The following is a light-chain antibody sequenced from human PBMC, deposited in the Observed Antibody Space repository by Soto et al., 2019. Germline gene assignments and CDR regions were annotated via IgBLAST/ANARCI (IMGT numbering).Light chain of an antibody. CDR3: SSYAGTTTFVV. CDR2: EGS. CDR1: SSDVGRYNL. J-gene: IGLJ2*01. V-gene: IGLV2-23*01. Sequence: QSVLTQPASVSGSPGQSITISCTGSSSDVGRYNLVSWYQHHPGKAPKLMIYEGSKRPSGVSNRFSGSKSGSTASLTISGLQAEDEADYYCSSYAGTTTFVVFGGGTSSPS.